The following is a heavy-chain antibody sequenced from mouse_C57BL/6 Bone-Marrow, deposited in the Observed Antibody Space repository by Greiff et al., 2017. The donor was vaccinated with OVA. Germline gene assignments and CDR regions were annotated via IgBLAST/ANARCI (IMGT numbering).Heavy chain of an antibody. V-gene: IGHV5-9-1*02. CDR2: ISSGGDYI. Sequence: EVQVVESGEGLVKPGGSLKLSCAASGFTFSSYAMSWVRQTPEKRLEWVAYISSGGDYIYYADTVKGRFTISRDNARNTLYLQMSSLKSEDTAMYYCTRGGGDPRYFDYWGQGTTLTVSS. CDR3: TRGGGDPRYFDY. J-gene: IGHJ2*01. CDR1: GFTFSSYA. D-gene: IGHD3-3*01.